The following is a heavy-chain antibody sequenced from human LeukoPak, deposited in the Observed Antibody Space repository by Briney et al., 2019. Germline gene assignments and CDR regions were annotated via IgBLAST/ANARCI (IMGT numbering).Heavy chain of an antibody. CDR3: ARVDCRSTSCSPFDY. J-gene: IGHJ4*02. Sequence: GRSLRLSCAASGFTFSTFSMHWVRQAPGKGLEWVAVILYDGSTQYYADSVRGRFTASRDNSKDTLYLQMNSLRVEDTAVYYCARVDCRSTSCSPFDYWGQGTLVTVS. V-gene: IGHV3-30*04. D-gene: IGHD2-2*01. CDR1: GFTFSTFS. CDR2: ILYDGSTQ.